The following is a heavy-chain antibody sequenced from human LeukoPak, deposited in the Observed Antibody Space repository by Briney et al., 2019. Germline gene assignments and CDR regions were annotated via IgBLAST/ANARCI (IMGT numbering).Heavy chain of an antibody. Sequence: SETLSLTCAVYGGSFSGYYWSWIRQPPGKGLEWIGEINHSGSTNYNPSLKSRVTISVDTSKNQFSLKLSSVTAADTAVYYCARGDGMATTYFDYRGQGTLVTVSS. CDR2: INHSGST. CDR1: GGSFSGYY. V-gene: IGHV4-34*01. CDR3: ARGDGMATTYFDY. D-gene: IGHD5-24*01. J-gene: IGHJ4*02.